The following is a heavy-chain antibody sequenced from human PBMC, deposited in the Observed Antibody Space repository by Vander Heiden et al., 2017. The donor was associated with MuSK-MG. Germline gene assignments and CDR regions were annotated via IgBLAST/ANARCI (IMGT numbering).Heavy chain of an antibody. J-gene: IGHJ4*02. D-gene: IGHD3-22*01. Sequence: QVQLQQWGAGLLKPSETLSLTCAVSGGSFSGYYWGGIRQPPGKGLGVIGEINTSGSTNHNPSLKSRVTISVDTSKNQFSLKLSSVTAADTAVYYCARDRRPTMIVVGLHDDYFDYWGQGTLVTVSS. V-gene: IGHV4-34*01. CDR1: GGSFSGYY. CDR3: ARDRRPTMIVVGLHDDYFDY. CDR2: INTSGST.